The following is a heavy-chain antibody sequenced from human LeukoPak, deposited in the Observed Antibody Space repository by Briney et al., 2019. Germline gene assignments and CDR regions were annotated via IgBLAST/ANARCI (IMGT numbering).Heavy chain of an antibody. J-gene: IGHJ5*02. V-gene: IGHV1-2*02. CDR2: INPNSGGT. CDR1: VYTFTGYY. CDR3: ARGRRSWFDP. Sequence: ASVKVSCKASVYTFTGYYMHWVRQAPGQGLEWMGWINPNSGGTNYAQTFQGRVTMTRDTSISTAYMALSRLRSDDTAVYYCARGRRSWFDPWGQGTLVTVSS.